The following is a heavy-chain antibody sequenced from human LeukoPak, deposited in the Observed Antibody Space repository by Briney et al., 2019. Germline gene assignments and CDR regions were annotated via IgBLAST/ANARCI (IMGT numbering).Heavy chain of an antibody. CDR3: ARGHKGLEV. V-gene: IGHV4-59*01. CDR2: IHYSATI. J-gene: IGHJ6*02. CDR1: GASISAYH. Sequence: PETLSHTRSVTGASISAYHWGGIGQPPGRGLEWIGYIHYSATINYTPSLMSRVTISVDSSKNQFSLRLSSVTAADTAVYFCARGHKGLEVWGQGATVTVSS.